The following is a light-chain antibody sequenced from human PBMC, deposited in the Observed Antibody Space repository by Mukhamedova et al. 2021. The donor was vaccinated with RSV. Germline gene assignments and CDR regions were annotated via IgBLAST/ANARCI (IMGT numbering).Light chain of an antibody. CDR2: KAS. J-gene: IGKJ1*01. Sequence: WYQRRVHGKAPKLLIYKASNLQSGVPSRFSGSGSGTEFTLTISSLQPDDFATYYCQQSWTFGQGTKVEIK. V-gene: IGKV1-5*03. CDR3: QQSWT.